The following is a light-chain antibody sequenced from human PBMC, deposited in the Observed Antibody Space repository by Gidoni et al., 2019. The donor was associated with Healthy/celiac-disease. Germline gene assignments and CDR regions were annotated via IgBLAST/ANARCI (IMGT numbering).Light chain of an antibody. J-gene: IGKJ1*01. CDR3: QQYNNWPPWT. CDR2: GAF. Sequence: EIMMTQSPATLSVSPGERATLSCRASQSVSSNLAWYQQKPGQAPRLLIYGAFIRATGIPARFSVSGSGTEFTLTISSLQSEDFAIYYCQQYNNWPPWTFXQXTKVEIK. V-gene: IGKV3-15*01. CDR1: QSVSSN.